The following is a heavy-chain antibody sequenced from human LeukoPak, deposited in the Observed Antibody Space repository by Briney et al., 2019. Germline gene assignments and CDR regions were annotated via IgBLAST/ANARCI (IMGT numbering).Heavy chain of an antibody. CDR1: GFTFSSYE. V-gene: IGHV3-48*03. J-gene: IGHJ4*02. Sequence: PGGSMRLSCAASGFTFSSYEMNWVRQAPGKGLEWVSYISSSSGTKYYADSGKGRFTISRDNAKNSLYLQRNSLRVEDTATYFCAREGAHNHFDIWGQGTLVTVSS. CDR3: AREGAHNHFDI. D-gene: IGHD1-1*01. CDR2: ISSSSGTK.